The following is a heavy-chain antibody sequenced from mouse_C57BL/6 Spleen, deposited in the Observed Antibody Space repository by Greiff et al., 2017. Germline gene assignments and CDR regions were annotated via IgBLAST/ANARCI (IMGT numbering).Heavy chain of an antibody. CDR2: IYPGDGDT. D-gene: IGHD2-3*01. J-gene: IGHJ2*01. Sequence: QVQLQQSGAELVKPGASVKISCKASGYAFSSYWMNWVKQRPGKGLEWIGQIYPGDGDTNYNGKFKGKATLTADKSSSTAYMQLSSLTSEDSAVYFCARGFYELYYFDYWGQGTTLTVSS. CDR1: GYAFSSYW. V-gene: IGHV1-80*01. CDR3: ARGFYELYYFDY.